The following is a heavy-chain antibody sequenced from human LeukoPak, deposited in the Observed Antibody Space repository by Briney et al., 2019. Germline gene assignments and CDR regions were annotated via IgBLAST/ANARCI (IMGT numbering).Heavy chain of an antibody. CDR1: GFTFSSYA. Sequence: GGSLRLSCAASGFTFSSYAMSWVRQAPGKGLEWVSAISGSGGSTYYADSVKGRFTISRDNSKNTLYLQMNSLRAEDTAVYYCANQGWFGEIPLDYWGQGTLVTVSS. CDR3: ANQGWFGEIPLDY. J-gene: IGHJ4*02. V-gene: IGHV3-23*01. CDR2: ISGSGGST. D-gene: IGHD3-10*01.